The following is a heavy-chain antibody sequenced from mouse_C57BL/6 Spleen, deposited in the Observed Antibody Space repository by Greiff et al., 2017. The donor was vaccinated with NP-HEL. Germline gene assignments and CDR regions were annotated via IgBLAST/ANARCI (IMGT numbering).Heavy chain of an antibody. Sequence: QVQLQQPGAELVRPGSSVKLSCKASGYTFTSYWMHWVKQRPIQGLELIGNIDPSDSETHYNQKFQDKATLTVDKSSSTAYMQLSSLTSEDSAVYYGAREARQLRLMDYWGQGTSVTVSS. CDR3: AREARQLRLMDY. V-gene: IGHV1-52*01. CDR1: GYTFTSYW. D-gene: IGHD3-2*02. J-gene: IGHJ4*01. CDR2: IDPSDSET.